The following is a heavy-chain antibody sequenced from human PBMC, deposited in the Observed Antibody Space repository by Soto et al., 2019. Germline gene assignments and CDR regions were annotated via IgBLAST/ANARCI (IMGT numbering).Heavy chain of an antibody. CDR1: DHTFTYYG. CDR2: ISGYNGHT. Sequence: QVQLLQSGGEVKKPGASVKVSCNSSDHTFTYYGINWVRRAPGQGLEWMGWISGYNGHTKYAQKFQDRVTMSADTRTRTAYLEMRSLSSYHTAVYLCAVTGGLSFGLDVWGQGTTVTVSS. J-gene: IGHJ6*02. CDR3: AVTGGLSFGLDV. V-gene: IGHV1-18*01. D-gene: IGHD2-8*02.